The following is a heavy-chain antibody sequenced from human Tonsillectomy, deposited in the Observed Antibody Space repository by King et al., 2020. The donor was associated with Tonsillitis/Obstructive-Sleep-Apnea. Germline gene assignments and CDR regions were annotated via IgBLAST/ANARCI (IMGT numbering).Heavy chain of an antibody. CDR3: ARGDEEKGRSGYYMDV. CDR1: GYSFTSYW. D-gene: IGHD3-16*01. V-gene: IGHV5-10-1*01. J-gene: IGHJ6*03. Sequence: QLVQSGAEVKKPGESLRISCKGSGYSFTSYWISWVRQMPGKGLEWMGRIDPSDSYPNYSPSFQGHVTISADKSISTAYLQWSSLKASDTAMYYCARGDEEKGRSGYYMDVWGKGTTVTVSS. CDR2: IDPSDSYP.